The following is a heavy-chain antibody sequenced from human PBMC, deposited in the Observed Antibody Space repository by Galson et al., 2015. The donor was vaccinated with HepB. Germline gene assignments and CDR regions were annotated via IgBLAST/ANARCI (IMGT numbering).Heavy chain of an antibody. V-gene: IGHV3-23*01. CDR3: AKGISVVAAAGRGFDY. CDR2: ISGSGGST. Sequence: SLRLSCAASGFTFSSYAMSWVRQAPGKGLEWVSAISGSGGSTYYADSVKGRFTISRDNSKSTLYLQMNSLRAEDTAVYYCAKGISVVAAAGRGFDYWGQGTLVTVSS. CDR1: GFTFSSYA. D-gene: IGHD6-13*01. J-gene: IGHJ4*02.